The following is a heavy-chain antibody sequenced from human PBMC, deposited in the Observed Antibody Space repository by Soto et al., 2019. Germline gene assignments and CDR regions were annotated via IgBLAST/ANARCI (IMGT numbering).Heavy chain of an antibody. V-gene: IGHV1-18*01. CDR2: ISAYNGNT. CDR3: ARQNYYSGMDV. CDR1: GYTFTSYF. J-gene: IGHJ6*02. Sequence: QVQLVQSGAEVKKPGASVKVSCKASGYTFTSYFITWVRQAPGQGLEWMGWISAYNGNTNDAQMLQGRVTMTTDTSTATAYMEMRSLGSDDTAVYYCARQNYYSGMDVWGQGTTVTVSS.